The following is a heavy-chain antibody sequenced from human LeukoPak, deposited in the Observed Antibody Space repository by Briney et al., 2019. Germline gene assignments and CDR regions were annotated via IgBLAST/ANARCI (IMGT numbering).Heavy chain of an antibody. CDR1: GYTFTGYY. Sequence: ASVKVSCKASGYTFTGYYIHWVRQAPEQGLEWMGWINPNSGGTNYAQKFQGWVTMTRDTSISTAYMELSRLRSDDTAVYYCARDLYCSSTSCYGMDVWGQGTTVTVSS. CDR3: ARDLYCSSTSCYGMDV. J-gene: IGHJ6*02. V-gene: IGHV1-2*04. CDR2: INPNSGGT. D-gene: IGHD2-2*01.